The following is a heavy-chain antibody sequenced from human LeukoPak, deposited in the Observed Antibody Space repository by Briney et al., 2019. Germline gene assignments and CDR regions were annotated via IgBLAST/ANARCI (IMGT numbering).Heavy chain of an antibody. CDR1: GFTFSSYW. D-gene: IGHD6-19*01. CDR2: INSDGSST. Sequence: GGPLRLSCAASGFTFSSYWMHWVRQAPGKGLVWVSRINSDGSSTSYADSVKGRFTISRDNAKNTLYLQMNSLRAEDTAVYYCARDEDIAVAAHYYYYGMDVWGQGTTVTVSS. V-gene: IGHV3-74*01. J-gene: IGHJ6*02. CDR3: ARDEDIAVAAHYYYYGMDV.